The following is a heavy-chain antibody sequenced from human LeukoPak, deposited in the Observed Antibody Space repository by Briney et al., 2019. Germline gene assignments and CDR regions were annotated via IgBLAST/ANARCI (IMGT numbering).Heavy chain of an antibody. CDR1: GGSISSSSYY. CDR3: ARQAGYGSSWLDY. V-gene: IGHV4-39*01. J-gene: IGHJ4*02. CDR2: IYYSGST. D-gene: IGHD6-13*01. Sequence: SETLSLTCTVSGGSISSSSYYWGWIRQPPGKGLEWIGSIYYSGSTYYNPSLKSRVTISVDTSKNQFSLKLSSVTAADTAVYYCARQAGYGSSWLDYWGQGTLVTVSS.